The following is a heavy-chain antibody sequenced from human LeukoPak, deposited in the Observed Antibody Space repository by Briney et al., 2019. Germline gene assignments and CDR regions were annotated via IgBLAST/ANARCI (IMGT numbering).Heavy chain of an antibody. CDR2: IYTGGST. D-gene: IGHD3-9*01. CDR3: ARGGRSTYFDWSPDY. J-gene: IGHJ4*02. Sequence: GGSLRLSCAASGFSVSNNYMSWVRQAPGQGLEWVSVIYTGGSTHYADSVKGRFTISRDNARNSLYLQMNSLRAEDTAVYYCARGGRSTYFDWSPDYWGQGTLVTVSS. V-gene: IGHV3-53*01. CDR1: GFSVSNNY.